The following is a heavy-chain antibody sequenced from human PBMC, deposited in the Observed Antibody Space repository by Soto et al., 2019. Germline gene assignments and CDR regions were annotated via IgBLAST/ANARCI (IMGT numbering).Heavy chain of an antibody. CDR1: GGSISSGGYY. D-gene: IGHD3-3*01. V-gene: IGHV4-31*03. CDR3: ARAGGFLESDNWFDP. J-gene: IGHJ5*02. CDR2: IYYSGST. Sequence: QVQLQESGPGLVKPSQTLSLTCTVSGGSISSGGYYWSWIRQHPGKGLEWIGYIYYSGSTYYNPSLKSRVTISVDTSKNQFSLKLRPATAADTAVYYCARAGGFLESDNWFDPWGQGTLVTVSS.